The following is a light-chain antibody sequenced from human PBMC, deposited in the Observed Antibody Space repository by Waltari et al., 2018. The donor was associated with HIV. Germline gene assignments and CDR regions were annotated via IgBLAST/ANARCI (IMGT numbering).Light chain of an antibody. CDR1: SANIGKYV. Sequence: QSALTQPPSTSGTPGQRVTISCSGSSANIGKYVVNWFQQVPGTAPKLLVSGRDHRPAGVPDRFSGSKSGTSGSLAISGLQSEYEGDYYCAVWDDSVNGYVFGTGTKVTVL. V-gene: IGLV1-44*01. CDR2: GRD. J-gene: IGLJ1*01. CDR3: AVWDDSVNGYV.